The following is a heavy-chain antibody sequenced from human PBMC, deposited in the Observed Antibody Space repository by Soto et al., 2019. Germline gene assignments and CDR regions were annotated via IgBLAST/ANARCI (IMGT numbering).Heavy chain of an antibody. Sequence: EVQLLESGGGLVQPGGSLRLSCAASGFTFSSYAMRWVRQAPGKGLEWVSAISGSGGSTYYADSVKGRFTISSDNSKNAPYLQMNRLRAEDTAVYYCARRGSGSYYDYWGQGPLVTVSS. D-gene: IGHD1-26*01. CDR2: ISGSGGST. J-gene: IGHJ4*02. CDR3: ARRGSGSYYDY. CDR1: GFTFSSYA. V-gene: IGHV3-23*01.